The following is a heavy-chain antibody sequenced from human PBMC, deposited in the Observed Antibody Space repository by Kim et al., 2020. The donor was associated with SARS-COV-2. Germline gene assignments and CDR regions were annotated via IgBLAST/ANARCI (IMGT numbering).Heavy chain of an antibody. CDR1: GFTFSSYA. J-gene: IGHJ4*02. CDR2: ISYDGSNK. Sequence: GGSLRLSCAASGFTFSSYAMHWVRQAPGKGLEWVAVISYDGSNKYYADSVKGRFTISRDNSKNTLYLQMNSLRAEDTAVYYCARVGAPSGYDRIDYWGQGTLVTVSS. CDR3: ARVGAPSGYDRIDY. D-gene: IGHD5-12*01. V-gene: IGHV3-30*04.